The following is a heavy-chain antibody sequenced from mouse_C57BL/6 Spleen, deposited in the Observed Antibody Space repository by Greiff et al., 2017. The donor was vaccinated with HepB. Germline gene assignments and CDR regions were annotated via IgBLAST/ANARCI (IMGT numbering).Heavy chain of an antibody. J-gene: IGHJ3*01. CDR3: ARGELGFAY. D-gene: IGHD1-3*01. Sequence: EVQLQESEGGLVQPGSSMKLSCTASGFTFSDYYMAWVRQVPEKGLEWVANINYDGSSTYYLDSLKSRFIISRDNAKNILYLQMSSLKSEDTATYYCARGELGFAYWGQGTLVTVSA. CDR1: GFTFSDYY. V-gene: IGHV5-16*01. CDR2: INYDGSST.